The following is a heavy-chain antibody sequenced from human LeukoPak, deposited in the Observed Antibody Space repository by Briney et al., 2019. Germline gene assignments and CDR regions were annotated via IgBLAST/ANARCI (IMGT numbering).Heavy chain of an antibody. V-gene: IGHV4-34*01. CDR1: GGSFSGYY. J-gene: IGHJ4*02. Sequence: SETLSLTCAVYGGSFSGYYWSWIRQPPGKGLEWIGEINHSGSTNYNPPLKSRVTISVDTSKNQFSLKLSSVTAADTAVYYCARDLGGATFDYWGQGTLVTVSS. D-gene: IGHD1-26*01. CDR2: INHSGST. CDR3: ARDLGGATFDY.